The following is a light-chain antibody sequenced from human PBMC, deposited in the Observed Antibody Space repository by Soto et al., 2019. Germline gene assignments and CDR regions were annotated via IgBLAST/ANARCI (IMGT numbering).Light chain of an antibody. CDR3: QQTLSFPPT. J-gene: IGKJ1*01. V-gene: IGKV1-12*01. CDR2: TGS. CDR1: QAIDSW. Sequence: DIQMTQSPSSVSASVGDRVTITCRASQAIDSWLAWYQQKPGEAPKLLIFTGSLLHSGVPPRFSGSRSGTDLTLTISSLQPEDVATYYCQQTLSFPPTFGQGNTV.